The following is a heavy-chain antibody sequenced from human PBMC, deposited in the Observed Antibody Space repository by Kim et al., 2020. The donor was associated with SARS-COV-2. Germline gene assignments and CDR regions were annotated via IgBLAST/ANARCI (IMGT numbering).Heavy chain of an antibody. D-gene: IGHD3-10*01. CDR2: IDSTGTYI. CDR1: GFIFHSYS. J-gene: IGHJ4*02. CDR3: AKDRPSADGSFDY. Sequence: GGSLRLSCEASGFIFHSYSMNWVRQAPGKGLEWVSSIDSTGTYINYADSVKGRFTISRDNAKNSLYLQMNSLRAEDTAVYYCAKDRPSADGSFDYWGQGTLVTVSS. V-gene: IGHV3-21*01.